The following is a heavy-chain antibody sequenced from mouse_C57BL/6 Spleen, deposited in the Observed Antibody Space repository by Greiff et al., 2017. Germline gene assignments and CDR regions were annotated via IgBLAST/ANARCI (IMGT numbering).Heavy chain of an antibody. V-gene: IGHV1-5*01. CDR2: IYPGNSDT. CDR1: GYTFTSYW. CDR3: TRSFYYDYDVLYFDY. J-gene: IGHJ2*01. Sequence: EVKLVESGTVLARPGASVKMSCKTSGYTFTSYWMHWVKQRPGQGLEWIGAIYPGNSDTSYNQKFKGKDKLTAVTSASTAYMELSSLTNEDSAVYYCTRSFYYDYDVLYFDYWGQGTTLTVSS. D-gene: IGHD2-4*01.